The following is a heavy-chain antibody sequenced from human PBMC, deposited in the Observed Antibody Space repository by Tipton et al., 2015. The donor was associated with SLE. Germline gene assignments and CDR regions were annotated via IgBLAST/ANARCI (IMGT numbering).Heavy chain of an antibody. CDR3: ARGRCSGGSCYRFDY. J-gene: IGHJ4*02. CDR1: GGSVSSGSYY. Sequence: TLSLTCTVSGGSVSSGSYYWSWIRQPPGKGLEWIGYIYYSGSTNYNPSLKSRVTISVDTSKNQFSLKLSSVTAADTAVYYCARGRCSGGSCYRFDYWGQGTLVAVSS. V-gene: IGHV4-61*01. CDR2: IYYSGST. D-gene: IGHD2-15*01.